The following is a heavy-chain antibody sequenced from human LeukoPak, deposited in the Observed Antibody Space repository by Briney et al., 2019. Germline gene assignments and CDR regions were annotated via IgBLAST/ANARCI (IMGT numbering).Heavy chain of an antibody. CDR2: INHSGST. D-gene: IGHD2-21*02. CDR3: ARASYCGGDCYPEFDY. J-gene: IGHJ4*02. Sequence: PSETLSLTCAVYGGSFSGYYWSWIRQPPGKGLEWIGEINHSGSTNYNPSLKSRVTISVDASKNQFSLKLSSVTAADTAVYYCARASYCGGDCYPEFDYWGQGTLVTVSS. V-gene: IGHV4-34*01. CDR1: GGSFSGYY.